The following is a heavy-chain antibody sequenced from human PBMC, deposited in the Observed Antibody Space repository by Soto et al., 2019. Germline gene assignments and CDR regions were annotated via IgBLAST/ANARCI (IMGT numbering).Heavy chain of an antibody. CDR1: GGTFSSYA. Sequence: GASVKVSCKASGGTFSSYAISWVRQAPGQGLEWMGGIIPIFGTANYAQKFQGRVTITADESTSTAYMELSSLRSEDTAVYYCAISGYDFGWDYYGIDGWAQGNTVTFSS. CDR3: AISGYDFGWDYYGIDG. V-gene: IGHV1-69*13. J-gene: IGHJ6*02. D-gene: IGHD5-12*01. CDR2: IIPIFGTA.